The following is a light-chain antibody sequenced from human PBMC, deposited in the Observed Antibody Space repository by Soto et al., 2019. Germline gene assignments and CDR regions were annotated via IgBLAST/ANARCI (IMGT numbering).Light chain of an antibody. CDR2: AGS. J-gene: IGKJ1*01. Sequence: DIPMTQSPSSLSASIGDSVTIXXPASQDISNYLTWYQQKPGKAPNPLIYAGSSLQSGVPSRFSGRGSGTEFTLTISRLQPAEFATHYCQQADSSWTFGQGTKVEI. V-gene: IGKV1-39*01. CDR3: QQADSSWT. CDR1: QDISNY.